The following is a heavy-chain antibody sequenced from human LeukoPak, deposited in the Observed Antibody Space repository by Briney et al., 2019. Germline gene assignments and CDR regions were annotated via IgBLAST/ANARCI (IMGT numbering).Heavy chain of an antibody. CDR3: ATYYDFWSGYEQTYIVY. CDR1: GYSISSGYY. J-gene: IGHJ4*02. CDR2: IYHSGST. Sequence: SSETLSLTCAVSGYSISSGYYWGWIRQPPGKGMEWIGSIYHSGSTYYNPSLKSRVTISVDTSKNQFSLKLSSVTAADTAVYYCATYYDFWSGYEQTYIVYWGQGTLVTVSS. V-gene: IGHV4-38-2*01. D-gene: IGHD3-3*01.